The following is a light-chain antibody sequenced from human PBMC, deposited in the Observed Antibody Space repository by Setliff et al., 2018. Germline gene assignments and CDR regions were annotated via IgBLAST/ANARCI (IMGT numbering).Light chain of an antibody. J-gene: IGLJ1*01. V-gene: IGLV2-8*01. Sequence: QSVLPQPPSASGSPGQSVTISCTGTSSDVGGYNYVSWYQQHPGKAPKLMIYEVSKRPSGVPDRFSDSKSGNTASLTVSGLQAEDEADYYCSSYAGSNNPYVFGTGTKGTVL. CDR2: EVS. CDR3: SSYAGSNNPYV. CDR1: SSDVGGYNY.